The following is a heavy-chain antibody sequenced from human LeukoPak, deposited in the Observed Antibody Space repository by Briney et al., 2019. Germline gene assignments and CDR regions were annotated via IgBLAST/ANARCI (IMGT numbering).Heavy chain of an antibody. CDR1: GYTFTSNY. Sequence: GASVKVSCKAFGYTFTSNYMHWVRQAPGQGPEWMGVISPSGGSTTYAQKFQGRVTLTRDMSTSTDYLELSSLRSEDTAVYYCATDLFNYYYDSTQPSGYWGQGTLVTVSS. CDR2: ISPSGGST. V-gene: IGHV1-46*01. CDR3: ATDLFNYYYDSTQPSGY. J-gene: IGHJ4*02. D-gene: IGHD3-22*01.